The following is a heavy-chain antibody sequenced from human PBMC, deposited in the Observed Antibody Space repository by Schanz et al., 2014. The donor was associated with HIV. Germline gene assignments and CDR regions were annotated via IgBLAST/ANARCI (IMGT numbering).Heavy chain of an antibody. Sequence: QERLVQSGAEVKKPGASVTVSCQTPGRAFADMAINWVRQAPGQGLDWVGWISPYNGDRKYDQKFQGRVTLTTDTSTNTAYMELRSLRSDDTAVYYCAKGQDWPGPQLDHWGHGSLVIVSS. CDR3: AKGQDWPGPQLDH. CDR1: GRAFADMA. D-gene: IGHD3-9*01. J-gene: IGHJ4*03. CDR2: ISPYNGDR. V-gene: IGHV1-18*01.